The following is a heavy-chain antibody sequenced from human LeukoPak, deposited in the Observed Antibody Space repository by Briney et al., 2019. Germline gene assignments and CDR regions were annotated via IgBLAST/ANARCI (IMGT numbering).Heavy chain of an antibody. D-gene: IGHD6-13*01. Sequence: SETLSLTCTVSGGSIRSYYWSWIRQHPGKGLEWIGYIYYSGSTYYNPSLKSRVTISVDTSKNQFSLKLSSVTAADTAVYYCARVGSSWPYYFGYWGQGTLVTVSS. CDR1: GGSIRSYY. J-gene: IGHJ4*02. CDR2: IYYSGST. V-gene: IGHV4-31*03. CDR3: ARVGSSWPYYFGY.